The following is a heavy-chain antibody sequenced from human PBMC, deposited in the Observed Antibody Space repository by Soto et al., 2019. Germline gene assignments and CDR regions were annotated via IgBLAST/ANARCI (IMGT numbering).Heavy chain of an antibody. CDR1: GGTFSSYA. Sequence: SVKVSCKASGGTFSSYAISWVRQAPGQGPEWMGGIIPIFGTANYAQKFQGRVTITADESTSTAYMELSSLRSEDTAVYYCARAPMYYYDSSGYYYDYWGQGTLVTV. D-gene: IGHD3-22*01. CDR3: ARAPMYYYDSSGYYYDY. V-gene: IGHV1-69*13. CDR2: IIPIFGTA. J-gene: IGHJ4*02.